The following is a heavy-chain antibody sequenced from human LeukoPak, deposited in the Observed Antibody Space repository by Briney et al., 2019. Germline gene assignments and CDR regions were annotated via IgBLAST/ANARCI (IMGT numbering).Heavy chain of an antibody. CDR3: AKASGYDFWSGYQGTFHYYMDV. CDR1: GFTFSSYA. Sequence: PGGSLRLSCAASGFTFSSYAMSWVRQAPGKGLEWVSTLSDGGGSTYYADSVKGRFTISRDNSKNTLYLQMNSLRAEDTAVYYCAKASGYDFWSGYQGTFHYYMDVWGKGTTVTVSS. CDR2: LSDGGGST. V-gene: IGHV3-23*01. D-gene: IGHD3-3*01. J-gene: IGHJ6*03.